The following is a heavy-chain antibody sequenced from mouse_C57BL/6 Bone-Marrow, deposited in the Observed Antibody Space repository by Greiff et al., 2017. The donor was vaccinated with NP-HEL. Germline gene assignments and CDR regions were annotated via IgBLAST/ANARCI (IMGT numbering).Heavy chain of an antibody. D-gene: IGHD3-3*01. J-gene: IGHJ3*01. CDR1: GYTFTSYW. Sequence: QVQLQQPGAELVRPGSSVKLSCKASGYTFTSYWMHWVKQRPRQGLEWIGNIDPSDSDTTYNQKFKDKATLTVDKSSSTAYMQLSSLTSEDSAVYYCAVRGTGWFADWGQGTLVTVSA. CDR2: IDPSDSDT. V-gene: IGHV1-52*01. CDR3: AVRGTGWFAD.